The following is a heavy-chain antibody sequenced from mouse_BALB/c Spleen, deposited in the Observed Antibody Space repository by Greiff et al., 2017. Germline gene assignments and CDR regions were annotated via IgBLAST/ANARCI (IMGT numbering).Heavy chain of an antibody. CDR3: ARGRDGYFDY. Sequence: DVKLVESGGGLVQPGGSLRLSCATSGFTFTDYYMSWVRQPPGKALEWLGFIRNKANGYTTEYSASVKGRFTISRDNSQSILYLQMNTLRAEDSATYYCARGRDGYFDYWGQGTSVTVSS. CDR2: IRNKANGYTT. D-gene: IGHD2-3*01. CDR1: GFTFTDYY. J-gene: IGHJ4*01. V-gene: IGHV7-3*02.